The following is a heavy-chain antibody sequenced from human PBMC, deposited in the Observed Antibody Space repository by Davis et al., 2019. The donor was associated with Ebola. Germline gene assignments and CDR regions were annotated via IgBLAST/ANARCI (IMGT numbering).Heavy chain of an antibody. CDR1: GGSFSGHY. Sequence: MPSETLSLTCAVYGGSFSGHYWNWIRQPPGKGLEWIGEINHSGSTKYNPSLKSRVTISVDTSKNQFSLQLNSVTPEDTAVYYCARHLKEIIYYGSGSYYLYYYYGMDVWGQGTTVTVSS. J-gene: IGHJ6*02. CDR3: ARHLKEIIYYGSGSYYLYYYYGMDV. CDR2: INHSGST. V-gene: IGHV4-34*01. D-gene: IGHD3-10*01.